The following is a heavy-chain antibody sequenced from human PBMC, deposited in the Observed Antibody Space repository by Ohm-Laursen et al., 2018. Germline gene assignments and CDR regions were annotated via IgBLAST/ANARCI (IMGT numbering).Heavy chain of an antibody. CDR3: ARRGSGGRSFDY. CDR1: GGSISNYY. CDR2: IYNTGNT. V-gene: IGHV4-59*08. Sequence: SDTLSLTWSVSGGSISNYYWSWIRQPPGKGLEWIGYIYNTGNTNYNPSLKSRVTISVDTSKNQISLKLGSVTVADTAVFYCARRGSGGRSFDYWGQGSLVTVSS. D-gene: IGHD2-15*01. J-gene: IGHJ4*02.